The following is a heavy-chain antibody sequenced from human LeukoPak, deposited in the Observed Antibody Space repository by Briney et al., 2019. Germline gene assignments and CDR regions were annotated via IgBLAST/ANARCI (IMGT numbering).Heavy chain of an antibody. Sequence: ASVKVSCKASGYTFTGYYMHWVRQAPGQGLEWMGWINPNGGGTNYAQKFQGRVTMTRDTSISTAYMELSRLRSDDTAVYYCARDRPQDYYDSSGYYDYWGQGTLVTVSS. V-gene: IGHV1-2*02. CDR3: ARDRPQDYYDSSGYYDY. CDR2: INPNGGGT. CDR1: GYTFTGYY. J-gene: IGHJ4*02. D-gene: IGHD3-22*01.